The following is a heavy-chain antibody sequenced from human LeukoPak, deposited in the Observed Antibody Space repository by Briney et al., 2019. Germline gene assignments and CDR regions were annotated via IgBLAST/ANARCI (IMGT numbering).Heavy chain of an antibody. CDR2: ITTSGATT. J-gene: IGHJ5*01. V-gene: IGHV3-23*01. CDR1: GFTFSSYS. CDR3: AKDPGWFDS. Sequence: PGGSLRLSCAASGFTFSSYSMNWVRQAPGKGLEWVSAITTSGATTYYADSVKGRFTISRDNSKNMLYLQMNSLRAEDTAVYYCAKDPGWFDSWGQGTLVTVSS.